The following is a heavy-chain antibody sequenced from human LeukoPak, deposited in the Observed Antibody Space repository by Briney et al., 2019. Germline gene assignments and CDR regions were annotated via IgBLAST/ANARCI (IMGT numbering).Heavy chain of an antibody. D-gene: IGHD6-19*01. CDR2: INPNSGGT. V-gene: IGHV1-2*02. J-gene: IGHJ4*02. CDR1: GYTFTGYY. Sequence: ASVKLSCKASGYTFTGYYMHWVRQAPGQGLEWMGWINPNSGGTNYAQKFQGRVTMTRDTSISTAYMELSRLRSDDTAVYYCARTAVAGIYYFDYWGQGTLVTVSS. CDR3: ARTAVAGIYYFDY.